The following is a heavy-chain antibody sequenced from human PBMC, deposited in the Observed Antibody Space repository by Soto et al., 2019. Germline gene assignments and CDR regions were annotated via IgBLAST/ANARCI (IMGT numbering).Heavy chain of an antibody. CDR3: ARATLGHYDFWSASHRYSGLDV. Sequence: QLYLVESGGGVVQPGRSLRLSCAASTFTFSSYGMHWVRQAPGKGLEWVAVIWYDGGNKYYADSVKGRFTISRDNSKNTLYMQRNGLRADDTAVYYCARATLGHYDFWSASHRYSGLDVWGQGTTVTVSS. CDR2: IWYDGGNK. V-gene: IGHV3-33*01. D-gene: IGHD3-3*01. J-gene: IGHJ6*02. CDR1: TFTFSSYG.